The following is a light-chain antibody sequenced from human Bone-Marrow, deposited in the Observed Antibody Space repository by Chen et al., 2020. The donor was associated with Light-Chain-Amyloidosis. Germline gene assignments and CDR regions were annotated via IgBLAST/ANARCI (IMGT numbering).Light chain of an antibody. Sequence: DIVMTQSPDSLAVSLGERATINCKSSQSVLYNSNNKNYLAWYQQKPGQPPKLLIYWASTRESGVPDRFSGSGSGIDFTLTISSLQAEDVAVYYCQQYYTTPYTFGQGTKLEIK. CDR3: QQYYTTPYT. CDR2: WAS. V-gene: IGKV4-1*01. CDR1: QSVLYNSNNKNY. J-gene: IGKJ2*01.